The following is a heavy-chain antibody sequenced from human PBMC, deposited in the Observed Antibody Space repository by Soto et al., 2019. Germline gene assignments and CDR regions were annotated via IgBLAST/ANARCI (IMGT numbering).Heavy chain of an antibody. CDR3: ATRSPAFDY. CDR2: IYHSGST. CDR1: GGSISSGGYS. Sequence: SETLSLTCAVSGGSISSGGYSWSWIRQPPGKGLEWIGYIYHSGSTNYNPSLKSRVTISVDTSKNQFSLKLSSVTAADTAVYYCATRSPAFDYWGQGTLVTVTS. J-gene: IGHJ4*02. V-gene: IGHV4-30-2*02.